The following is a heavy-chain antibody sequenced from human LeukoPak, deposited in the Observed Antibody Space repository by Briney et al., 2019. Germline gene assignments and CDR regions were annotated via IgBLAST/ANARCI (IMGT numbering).Heavy chain of an antibody. V-gene: IGHV3-9*03. CDR3: AKEAPYGSGSYYPSYFDY. CDR2: ISWNSGSI. D-gene: IGHD3-10*01. Sequence: GRSLRLSCAASGFTFDDYAMHWVRQAPGKGLEWVSGISWNSGSIGYADSVKGRFTISRDNAKNSLYLQMSSLRAEDMALYYCAKEAPYGSGSYYPSYFDYWGQGTLVTVSS. CDR1: GFTFDDYA. J-gene: IGHJ4*02.